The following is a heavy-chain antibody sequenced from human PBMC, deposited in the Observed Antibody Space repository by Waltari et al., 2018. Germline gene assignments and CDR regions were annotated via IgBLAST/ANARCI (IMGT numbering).Heavy chain of an antibody. J-gene: IGHJ4*02. CDR1: GGSFSGYY. CDR3: ARILLWGSGRHVSDY. D-gene: IGHD3-10*01. CDR2: INHSGST. Sequence: QVQLQQWGAGLLKPSETLSLTCAVYGGSFSGYYWSWIRQPPGKGLEWIGEINHSGSTNYNPSLKSRVTISVDTSKNQFSLKLSSVTAADTAVYYCARILLWGSGRHVSDYWGQGTLVTVSS. V-gene: IGHV4-34*01.